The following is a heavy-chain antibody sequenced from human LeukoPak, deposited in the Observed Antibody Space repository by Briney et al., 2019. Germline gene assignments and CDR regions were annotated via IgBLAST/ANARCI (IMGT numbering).Heavy chain of an antibody. CDR1: GFTFSTFE. CDR3: AKGYDFWSGFQVHYYYYGMDV. Sequence: PGGSLRLSCAASGFTFSTFEMHWVRQAPGKGLEWVSYISRGGSTIFYADSVKGRFTISRDSAKNSLYLQMNSLRAEDTAVYYCAKGYDFWSGFQVHYYYYGMDVWGQGTTVTVSS. J-gene: IGHJ6*02. D-gene: IGHD3-3*01. V-gene: IGHV3-48*03. CDR2: ISRGGSTI.